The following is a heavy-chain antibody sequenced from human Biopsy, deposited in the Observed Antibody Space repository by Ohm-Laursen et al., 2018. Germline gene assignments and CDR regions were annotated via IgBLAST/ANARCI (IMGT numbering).Heavy chain of an antibody. CDR3: TRATNSTGWPYYYFYGMDI. CDR1: GDSVSSGSFY. D-gene: IGHD2/OR15-2a*01. CDR2: IYDRGSTA. V-gene: IGHV4-61*01. J-gene: IGHJ6*02. Sequence: SDTLSLTCPVSGDSVSSGSFYWTWIRQPPGQGLEYIGYIYDRGSTANYNPSLESRVTMSVDMPKNQFSLKLSSVTAADTAIYYCTRATNSTGWPYYYFYGMDIWGQGTTVTVSS.